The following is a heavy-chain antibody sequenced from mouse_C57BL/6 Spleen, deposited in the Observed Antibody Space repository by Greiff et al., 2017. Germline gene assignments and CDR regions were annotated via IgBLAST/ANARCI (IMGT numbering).Heavy chain of an antibody. V-gene: IGHV14-2*01. CDR1: GFNIKDYD. J-gene: IGHJ2*01. CDR2: IDPEGGET. D-gene: IGHD1-1*01. Sequence: EVQLQQSGAELVKPGASVKLSCAASGFNIKDYDMHWVKQRTEQGLEWVGRIDPEGGETKYAPTFQGKSTITTATSSNTSYLQLISLTSADTAVCSCARNSYSSSHFDYWGQGTPLTVSS. CDR3: ARNSYSSSHFDY.